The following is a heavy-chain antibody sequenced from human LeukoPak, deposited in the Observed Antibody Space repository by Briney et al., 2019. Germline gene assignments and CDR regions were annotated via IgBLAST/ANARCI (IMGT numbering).Heavy chain of an antibody. Sequence: ASVKVSCKASGYTFTSYGISWVRQAPGQGLEWMGWISAYNGNTNYAQKLQGRVTMTTDTSTSTAYMELRSLRSDDTAVYYCARDRGGRYYGSGSYYVSFDYWGQGTLVTVSS. CDR2: ISAYNGNT. J-gene: IGHJ4*02. D-gene: IGHD3-10*01. CDR1: GYTFTSYG. V-gene: IGHV1-18*01. CDR3: ARDRGGRYYGSGSYYVSFDY.